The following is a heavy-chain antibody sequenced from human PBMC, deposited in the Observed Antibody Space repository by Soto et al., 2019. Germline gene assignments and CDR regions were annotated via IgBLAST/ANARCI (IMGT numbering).Heavy chain of an antibody. CDR3: ARDRTYDILTGYLNWFDP. CDR2: ISAYNGNT. Sequence: GASVKVSCKASGYTFTSYGISWVRQAPGQGLEWMGWISAYNGNTNYAQKLQGRVTMTTDTSTSTAYMELRSLRSDDTAVYYCARDRTYDILTGYLNWFDPWGQGTLVTVS. CDR1: GYTFTSYG. J-gene: IGHJ5*02. D-gene: IGHD3-9*01. V-gene: IGHV1-18*04.